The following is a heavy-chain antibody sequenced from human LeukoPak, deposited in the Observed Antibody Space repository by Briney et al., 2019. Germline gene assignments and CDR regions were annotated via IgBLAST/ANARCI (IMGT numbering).Heavy chain of an antibody. CDR1: GGSFSGYY. Sequence: KPSETLSLTCAVHGGSFSGYYWSWIRQPPGKGLEWIGEINHSGSTNYNPSLKSRVTISVDTSKNQFSLKLSSVTAADTAVYYCARKNWGTFDYWGQGTLVTVSS. CDR2: INHSGST. CDR3: ARKNWGTFDY. V-gene: IGHV4-34*01. J-gene: IGHJ4*02. D-gene: IGHD7-27*01.